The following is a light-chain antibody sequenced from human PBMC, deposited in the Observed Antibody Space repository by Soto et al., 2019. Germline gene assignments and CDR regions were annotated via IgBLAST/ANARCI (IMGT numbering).Light chain of an antibody. CDR1: RSNIGSNY. CDR3: AAWDDSLSDVL. CDR2: NNN. V-gene: IGLV1-47*01. Sequence: QSVLTQPLSASGTPGQRVTISCSGSRSNIGSNYVYWYQQLPGTAPKLLIYNNNQRPSGVPDRFSGSKSGTSASLAISGLRSEDEADYYCAAWDDSLSDVLFGGGTKVTVL. J-gene: IGLJ2*01.